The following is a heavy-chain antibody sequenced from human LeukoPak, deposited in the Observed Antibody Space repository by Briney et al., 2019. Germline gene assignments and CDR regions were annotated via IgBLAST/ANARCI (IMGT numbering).Heavy chain of an antibody. CDR2: VNTNTGNP. Sequence: ASVKVSCKASLGTFNSYSISWVRQAPGQGLEWMGWVNTNTGNPTYAQGFTGRFVFSLDTSVSTAYLQISSLKAEDTAVYYCARVGYCSGGNCEKFDPWGQGTLVTVSS. V-gene: IGHV7-4-1*02. D-gene: IGHD2-15*01. CDR3: ARVGYCSGGNCEKFDP. CDR1: LGTFNSYS. J-gene: IGHJ5*02.